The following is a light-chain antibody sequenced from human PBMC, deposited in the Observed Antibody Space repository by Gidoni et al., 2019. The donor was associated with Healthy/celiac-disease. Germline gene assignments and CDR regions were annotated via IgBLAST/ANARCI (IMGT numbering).Light chain of an antibody. V-gene: IGKV1-8*01. CDR2: AAS. CDR1: QGISSY. CDR3: QQYYSYPFT. Sequence: IRLTQAPSSLSASTGDRVTITCRASQGISSYLAWYQQKPGKAPKLLIYAASTLQSGVPSRFSGSGSGTDFTLTISCLQSEDFATYYCQQYYSYPFTFGPGTKVDIK. J-gene: IGKJ3*01.